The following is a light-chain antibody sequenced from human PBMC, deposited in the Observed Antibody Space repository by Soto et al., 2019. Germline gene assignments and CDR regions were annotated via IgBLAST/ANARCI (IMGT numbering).Light chain of an antibody. Sequence: DIQLTQSPASLSASLGDRVTITCRASQFIANYLNWYQQKPGKAPKLLIYSVSNLQSGGPSRYSGSETGTDFTLTIPGLQPDDFATYYCEQSYRAPPYIFGQGTKVEI. CDR3: EQSYRAPPYI. CDR1: QFIANY. J-gene: IGKJ2*01. CDR2: SVS. V-gene: IGKV1-39*01.